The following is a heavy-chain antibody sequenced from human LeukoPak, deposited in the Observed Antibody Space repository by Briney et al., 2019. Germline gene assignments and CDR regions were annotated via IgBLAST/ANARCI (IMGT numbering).Heavy chain of an antibody. CDR1: GGSISSSSYY. Sequence: PSETLSLTCTVSGGSISSSSYYWGWIRQPPGEGLEWIGSIYYSGSTYYNPSLKSRVTISVDTSKNQFSLKLSSVTAADTAVYYCASAGSGWYEIYFDYWGQGTLVTVSS. CDR3: ASAGSGWYEIYFDY. D-gene: IGHD6-19*01. J-gene: IGHJ4*02. CDR2: IYYSGST. V-gene: IGHV4-39*07.